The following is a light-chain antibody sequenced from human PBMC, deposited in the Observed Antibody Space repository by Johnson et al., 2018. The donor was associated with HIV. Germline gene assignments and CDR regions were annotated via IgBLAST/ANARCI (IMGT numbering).Light chain of an antibody. CDR2: ENN. CDR3: GTWDSSLSAYV. J-gene: IGLJ1*01. Sequence: QSVLTQPPSVSAAPGQKVTIYCSGSRSNIGRNYASCYQQLPGTAPTLLIYENNTRPSGIHDRLSCSKSRTSAPLGITALHAGDEADDYCGTWDSSLSAYVCGTGTKVTVL. V-gene: IGLV1-51*02. CDR1: RSNIGRNY.